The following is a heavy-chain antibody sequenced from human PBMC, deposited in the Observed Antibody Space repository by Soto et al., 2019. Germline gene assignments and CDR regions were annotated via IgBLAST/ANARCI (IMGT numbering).Heavy chain of an antibody. CDR3: AREGTMIAPYDY. Sequence: HVQLVQSGAEVKKPGSSVKVSCKASGGTFSSYTISWVRQAPGQGLEWMGRIIPILGIANYAQKFQGRVTITADKSTSTAYMELSSLRSEDTAVYYCAREGTMIAPYDYWGQGTLVTVSS. CDR2: IIPILGIA. J-gene: IGHJ4*02. V-gene: IGHV1-69*08. CDR1: GGTFSSYT. D-gene: IGHD3-22*01.